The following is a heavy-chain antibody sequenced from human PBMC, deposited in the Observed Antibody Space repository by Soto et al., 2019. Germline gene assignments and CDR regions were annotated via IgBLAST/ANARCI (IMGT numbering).Heavy chain of an antibody. D-gene: IGHD3-10*01. V-gene: IGHV3-72*01. CDR1: GFTFSDHY. CDR3: VRDSGRGFYFDY. Sequence: GGSLRLSCVAASGFTFSDHYMDWVRQAPGKGLEWVGRIRNRPNSYTTQYAASVKGRFAVLRDDSENLVYLQMDDLKTEDTAVYYCVRDSGRGFYFDYCGQGAQLTVSS. J-gene: IGHJ4*02. CDR2: IRNRPNSYTT.